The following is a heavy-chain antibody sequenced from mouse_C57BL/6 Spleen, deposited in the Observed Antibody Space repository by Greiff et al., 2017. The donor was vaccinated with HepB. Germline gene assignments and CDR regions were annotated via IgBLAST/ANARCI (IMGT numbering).Heavy chain of an antibody. CDR1: GYTFTSYW. Sequence: QVQLQQSGAELAKPGASVKLSCKASGYTFTSYWMHWVKQRPGQGLEWIGYINPSSGYTKYNQKFKDKATLTADKSSSTAYMQLSSLTYEDSAVYYCASDDYDDVYAMDYWGQGTSVTVSS. J-gene: IGHJ4*01. CDR3: ASDDYDDVYAMDY. CDR2: INPSSGYT. D-gene: IGHD2-4*01. V-gene: IGHV1-7*01.